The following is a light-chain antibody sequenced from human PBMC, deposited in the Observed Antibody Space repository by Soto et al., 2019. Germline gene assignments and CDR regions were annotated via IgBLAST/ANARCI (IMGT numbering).Light chain of an antibody. Sequence: DIQMTQSPSSLSASVGDRVTITFRASQGISNYLAWYQQKPGKVPKLLMYAASTLQSGVPSRFSGSGSGTEFTLTISSLQPDDFATYYCQHYNSYSEAFGQGTKVDIK. J-gene: IGKJ1*01. V-gene: IGKV1-27*01. CDR1: QGISNY. CDR3: QHYNSYSEA. CDR2: AAS.